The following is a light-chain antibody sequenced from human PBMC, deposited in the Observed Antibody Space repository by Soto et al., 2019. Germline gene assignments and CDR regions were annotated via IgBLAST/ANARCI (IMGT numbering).Light chain of an antibody. V-gene: IGKV3-20*01. J-gene: IGKJ5*01. CDR3: QHFGGTTFT. Sequence: EIVLTQSPGTLSLSPGEGATLSCRASQSVSSSYIAWYQQRPGQTPSLLIYGASTRATGIPDRFSGSGSGTHFTLTISSLEPGDFAVYYCQHFGGTTFTLGQGTRLEIK. CDR1: QSVSSSY. CDR2: GAS.